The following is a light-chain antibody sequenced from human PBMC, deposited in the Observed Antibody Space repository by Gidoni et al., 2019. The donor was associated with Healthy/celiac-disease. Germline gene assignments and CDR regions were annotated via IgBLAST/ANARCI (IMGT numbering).Light chain of an antibody. CDR1: PSISSW. CDR3: QQYNSYLYT. J-gene: IGKJ2*01. CDR2: KAS. V-gene: IGKV1-5*03. Sequence: IQMTQAPSTLSASVGDRVTITCRASPSISSWLDWYQQKPGKAPKLLIYKASILESGVPSRFSGSGSGTEFTLTISSLQPDDFATYYCQQYNSYLYTFGQGTKLEIK.